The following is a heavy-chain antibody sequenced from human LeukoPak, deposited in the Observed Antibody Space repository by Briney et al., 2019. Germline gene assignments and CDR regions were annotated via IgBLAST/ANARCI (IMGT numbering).Heavy chain of an antibody. V-gene: IGHV3-74*01. CDR1: GFTFSNYW. CDR3: ARDAWMASTPLDY. D-gene: IGHD5-24*01. CDR2: IRSDGSST. J-gene: IGHJ4*02. Sequence: GGSLRLSCAASGFTFSNYWMHWVRQAPGRGLVWVSRIRSDGSSTSYADSVKGRFTISRDNAKNTLYLQMNSLTAEGTAVYYCARDAWMASTPLDYWGQGTLVTVSS.